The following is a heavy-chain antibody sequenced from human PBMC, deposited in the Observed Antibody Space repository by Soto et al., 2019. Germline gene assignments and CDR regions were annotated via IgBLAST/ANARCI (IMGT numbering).Heavy chain of an antibody. J-gene: IGHJ6*02. CDR3: AKDIGYGYGYGMDV. CDR1: GFTFDDYA. D-gene: IGHD5-18*01. CDR2: ISWNSGSI. Sequence: GGSLRLSCAASGFTFDDYAMHWVRQAPGKGLEWVSGISWNSGSIGYADSVKGRFTISRDNAKNSLYLQMNSLRAEDTALYYCAKDIGYGYGYGMDVWGQGTTVTVSS. V-gene: IGHV3-9*01.